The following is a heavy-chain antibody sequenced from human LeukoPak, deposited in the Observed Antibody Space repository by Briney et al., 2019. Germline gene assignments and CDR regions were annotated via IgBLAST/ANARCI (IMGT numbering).Heavy chain of an antibody. D-gene: IGHD5-18*01. CDR3: ARERGYSYGYDQIYYFDY. Sequence: GGSLRLSCAASGFTFSSYAMSWVRQAPGKGLEWASAISGSGGSTYYADSVKGRFTISRDNSKNTLYLQMNSLRAEDTAVYYCARERGYSYGYDQIYYFDYWGQGTLVTVSS. CDR1: GFTFSSYA. J-gene: IGHJ4*02. CDR2: ISGSGGST. V-gene: IGHV3-23*01.